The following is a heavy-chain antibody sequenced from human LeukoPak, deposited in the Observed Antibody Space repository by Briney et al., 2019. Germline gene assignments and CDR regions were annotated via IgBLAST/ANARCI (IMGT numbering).Heavy chain of an antibody. Sequence: ASVKVSCKASGGTFSSYAISWVRQAPGQGLEWMGRIIPILGIANYAQKFQGRVTITADKSTSTAYMELSSLRSEDTAVYYCARVGSGKNLDYWGQGTLVTVSS. D-gene: IGHD3-10*01. CDR3: ARVGSGKNLDY. CDR1: GGTFSSYA. V-gene: IGHV1-69*04. J-gene: IGHJ4*02. CDR2: IIPILGIA.